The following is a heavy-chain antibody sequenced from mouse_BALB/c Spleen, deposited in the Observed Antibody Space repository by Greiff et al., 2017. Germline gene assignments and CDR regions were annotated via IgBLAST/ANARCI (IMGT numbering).Heavy chain of an antibody. Sequence: EVKLVESGGGLVQPGGSRKLSCAASGFTFSSFGMHWVRQAPEKGLEWVAYISSGSSTIYYADTVKGRFTISRDNPKNTLFLQMTSLRSEDTAMYYCARKDGSSYYFDYWGQGTTLTVSS. CDR2: ISSGSSTI. CDR3: ARKDGSSYYFDY. V-gene: IGHV5-17*02. J-gene: IGHJ2*01. CDR1: GFTFSSFG. D-gene: IGHD1-1*01.